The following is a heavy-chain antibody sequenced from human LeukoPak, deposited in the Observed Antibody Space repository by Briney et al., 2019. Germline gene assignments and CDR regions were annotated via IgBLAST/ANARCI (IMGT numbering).Heavy chain of an antibody. Sequence: PSETLSLTYTVSGGSISSYYWSWIRQPPGKGLEWIGYIYYSGSTNYNPSLKSRVTISVDTSKNQFSLKLSSVTAADTAVNYCARTIFGVVIMGPNWFDPWGQGTLVTVSS. CDR3: ARTIFGVVIMGPNWFDP. CDR2: IYYSGST. CDR1: GGSISSYY. D-gene: IGHD3-3*01. V-gene: IGHV4-59*01. J-gene: IGHJ5*02.